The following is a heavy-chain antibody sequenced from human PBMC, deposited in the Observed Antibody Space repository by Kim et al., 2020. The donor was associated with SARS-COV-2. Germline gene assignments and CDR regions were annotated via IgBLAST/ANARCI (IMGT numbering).Heavy chain of an antibody. CDR3: ARHRESDYGDYGFDY. CDR2: IYYGGST. CDR1: GGSISSYY. D-gene: IGHD4-17*01. J-gene: IGHJ4*02. Sequence: SETLSLTCTVSGGSISSYYWSWIRQPPGKGLEWIGYIYYGGSTKYNPSLKSRVTMSADTSMSQFSLKLTSVTAADTAVYYCARHRESDYGDYGFDYWGQG. V-gene: IGHV4-59*08.